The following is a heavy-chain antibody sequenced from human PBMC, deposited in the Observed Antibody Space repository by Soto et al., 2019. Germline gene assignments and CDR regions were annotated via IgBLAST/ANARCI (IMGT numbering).Heavy chain of an antibody. J-gene: IGHJ4*02. CDR2: INPNSGGT. Sequence: QVQLVQSGAEVKKPGASVKVSCKASGYTFTGYYMHWVRQAPGQGLEWMGWINPNSGGTNYAQKLQGWGTMTRDTSISTADMELSRLRSDDTAVYDCAREDTRGLEWLSYWGPGTLVTVSA. D-gene: IGHD3-3*01. V-gene: IGHV1-2*04. CDR1: GYTFTGYY. CDR3: AREDTRGLEWLSY.